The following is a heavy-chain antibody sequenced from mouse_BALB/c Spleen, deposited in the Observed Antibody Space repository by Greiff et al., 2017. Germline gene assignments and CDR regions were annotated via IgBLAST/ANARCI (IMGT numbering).Heavy chain of an antibody. CDR1: GYTFTSYW. D-gene: IGHD2-14*01. J-gene: IGHJ2*01. CDR3: TEEVRDYFDY. CDR2: IYPSDSYT. Sequence: QVQLQQPGAELVRPGASVKLSCKASGYTFTSYWINWVKQRPGQGLEWIGNIYPSDSYTNYNQKFKDKATLTVDKSSSTAYMQLSSPTAEDSAVYYCTEEVRDYFDYWGQGTPLTVSS. V-gene: IGHV1-69*02.